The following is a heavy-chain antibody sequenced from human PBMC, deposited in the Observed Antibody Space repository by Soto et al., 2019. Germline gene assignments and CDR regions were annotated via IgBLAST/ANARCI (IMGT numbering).Heavy chain of an antibody. CDR1: GCTFSSYA. CDR2: IIPIFGTA. V-gene: IGHV1-69*13. CDR3: ARGGVSAVAGRFPSLVCAFDI. D-gene: IGHD6-19*01. Sequence: SVKVSCKASGCTFSSYAIGWVRQAPRQVLEWMGGIIPIFGTANYAQKFQGRVTITADESTSTAYMELSSLRSEDTAVYYCARGGVSAVAGRFPSLVCAFDIWGQGTMVTVSS. J-gene: IGHJ3*02.